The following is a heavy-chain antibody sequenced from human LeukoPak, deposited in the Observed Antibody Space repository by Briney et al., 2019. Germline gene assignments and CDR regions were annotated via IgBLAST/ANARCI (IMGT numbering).Heavy chain of an antibody. Sequence: GGSLRLSCAPSGFSFSSYAMSWVRQAPGKGLGWVSAITDSGTSTYYADSVKGRFTISRENSKNTLYLQMNSLRAEDTAVYYCAKGESIFEYWGQGTLVTVSS. CDR2: ITDSGTST. CDR1: GFSFSSYA. V-gene: IGHV3-23*01. CDR3: AKGESIFEY. J-gene: IGHJ4*02. D-gene: IGHD3-10*01.